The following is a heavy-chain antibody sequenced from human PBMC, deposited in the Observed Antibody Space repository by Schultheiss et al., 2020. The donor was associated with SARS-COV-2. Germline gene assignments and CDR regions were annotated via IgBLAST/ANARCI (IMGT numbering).Heavy chain of an antibody. J-gene: IGHJ4*02. CDR2: ISYEGGNK. CDR3: AREETRSGGGDY. CDR1: GFTFGDYA. D-gene: IGHD2-15*01. V-gene: IGHV3-30*04. Sequence: GGSLRLSCTASGFTFGDYAVNWVRQAPGKGLQWVAAISYEGGNKFYADSVKGRFTISRDNAKNSLYLQMNSLRAEDTAVYYCAREETRSGGGDYWGQGTLVTVSS.